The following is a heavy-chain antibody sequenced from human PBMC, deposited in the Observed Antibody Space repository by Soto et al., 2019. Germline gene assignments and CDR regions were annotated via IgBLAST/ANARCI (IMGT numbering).Heavy chain of an antibody. CDR3: ARSSGGWYDY. Sequence: EVQLVESGGGLVQPGGSLRLSCAASGFTFSNYALHWVRQAPGKGLEYVSAITNNGGSTYYANSVQGRFTISRDNSKNTLYLQMGSLRAEDMGVYYCARSSGGWYDYWGQGTLVTVSS. CDR2: ITNNGGST. D-gene: IGHD6-19*01. J-gene: IGHJ4*02. CDR1: GFTFSNYA. V-gene: IGHV3-64*01.